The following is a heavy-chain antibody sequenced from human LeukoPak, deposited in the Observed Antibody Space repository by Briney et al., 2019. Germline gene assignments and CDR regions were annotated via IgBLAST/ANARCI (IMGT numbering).Heavy chain of an antibody. Sequence: GSLRLYCAASGFTFSSYAMSWVRQAPGKGLEWVSGISGSGGTTYYADSVRGRFTISRDSSRNTLYLQMNSLRAEDTAVYYCATAAGSSGWYHLDYWGQGTLVTVSS. V-gene: IGHV3-23*01. J-gene: IGHJ4*02. CDR3: ATAAGSSGWYHLDY. CDR1: GFTFSSYA. CDR2: ISGSGGTT. D-gene: IGHD6-19*01.